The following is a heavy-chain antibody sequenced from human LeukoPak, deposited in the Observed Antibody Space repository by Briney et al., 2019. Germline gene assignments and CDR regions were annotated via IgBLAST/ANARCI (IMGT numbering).Heavy chain of an antibody. CDR3: ARRVLSGGYCSGGSCSLDY. D-gene: IGHD2-15*01. Sequence: PSETLSLTCTVSGGSISSSSYYWGWIRRPPGKGLEWIGSIYYSGSTYYNPSLKSRVTISVDTSKNQFSLKLSSVTAADTAVYYCARRVLSGGYCSGGSCSLDYWGQGTLVTVSS. CDR2: IYYSGST. J-gene: IGHJ4*02. V-gene: IGHV4-39*01. CDR1: GGSISSSSYY.